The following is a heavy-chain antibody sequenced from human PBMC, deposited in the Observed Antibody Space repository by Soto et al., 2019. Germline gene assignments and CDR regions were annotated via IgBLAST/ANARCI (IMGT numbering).Heavy chain of an antibody. CDR2: IIPIFGTA. CDR1: GGTFSSYA. Sequence: QVQLVQSGAEVKKPGSSVKVSCKASGGTFSSYAISWVRQAPGQGLEWMGGIIPIFGTANYAQKFQGRVTITADESTSHAYMELSSLRSEDTAVYYCANRGKYGDYLLYFDYWGQGTLVTVSS. CDR3: ANRGKYGDYLLYFDY. J-gene: IGHJ4*02. V-gene: IGHV1-69*12. D-gene: IGHD4-17*01.